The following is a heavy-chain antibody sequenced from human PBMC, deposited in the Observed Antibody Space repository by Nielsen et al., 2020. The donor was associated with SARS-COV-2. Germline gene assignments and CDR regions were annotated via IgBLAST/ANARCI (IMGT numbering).Heavy chain of an antibody. V-gene: IGHV3-30-3*01. Sequence: LKISCAASGFTFSSYAMHWVRQAPGKGLEWVAVISYDGSNKYYADSVKGRFTISKDNSKNTLYLQMNSLRAEDTAVYYCARETYSGYDSRTFDYWGQGTLVTVSS. CDR1: GFTFSSYA. J-gene: IGHJ4*02. CDR3: ARETYSGYDSRTFDY. CDR2: ISYDGSNK. D-gene: IGHD5-12*01.